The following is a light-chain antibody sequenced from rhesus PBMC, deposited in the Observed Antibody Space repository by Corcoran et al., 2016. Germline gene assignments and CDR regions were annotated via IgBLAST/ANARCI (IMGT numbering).Light chain of an antibody. J-gene: IGKJ2*01. V-gene: IGKV3-53*01. CDR1: QSVGSS. CDR3: QNYNASPYS. Sequence: QVILTQSPATLSLSPGERATLSCRASQSVGSSLAWYQQKVGQAPRLLIYGAFRGATGIPDRFSGSGSGTDFTLTISSLEPEDFAVYYCQNYNASPYSFGQGTKVEIK. CDR2: GAF.